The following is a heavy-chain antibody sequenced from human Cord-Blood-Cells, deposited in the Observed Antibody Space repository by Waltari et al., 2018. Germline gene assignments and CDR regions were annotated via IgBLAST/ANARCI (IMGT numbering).Heavy chain of an antibody. D-gene: IGHD5-12*01. Sequence: QVTLKESGPVLVKTTATLTLTCTVSGFSLSNARMGVSWIRQPPGKALAWLAHIFSNDEKSYSTSLKSRLTISKDTSKSQVVLTMTNMDPVDTATYYCARTRMVATAFDYWGQGTLVTVSS. V-gene: IGHV2-26*01. J-gene: IGHJ4*02. CDR3: ARTRMVATAFDY. CDR2: IFSNDEK. CDR1: GFSLSNARMG.